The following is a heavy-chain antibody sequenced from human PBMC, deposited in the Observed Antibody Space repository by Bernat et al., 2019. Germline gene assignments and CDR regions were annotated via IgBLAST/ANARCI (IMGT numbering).Heavy chain of an antibody. J-gene: IGHJ5*02. Sequence: QVQLVESGGGVVQPGRSLRLSCAASGFTFSSYAMHWVRQAPGKVLEWVAVISYDGSNKYYADSVKGRFTISRDNSKNTLYLQMNSLRAEDTAVYYCARGSKSSSSRNWFDPWGQGTLVTVSS. V-gene: IGHV3-30-3*01. CDR3: ARGSKSSSSRNWFDP. D-gene: IGHD6-6*01. CDR2: ISYDGSNK. CDR1: GFTFSSYA.